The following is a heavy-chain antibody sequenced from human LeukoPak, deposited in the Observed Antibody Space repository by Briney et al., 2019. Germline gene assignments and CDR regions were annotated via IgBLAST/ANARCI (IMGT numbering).Heavy chain of an antibody. Sequence: ASVKVSCKASGYTFTGYYMHWVRQAPGQGLEWMGWINPNSGGTNYAQKFQGRVTMTRDTSISTAYMELSRLRSGDTAVYYCARGTLRSYWFDPWGQGTLVTVSS. D-gene: IGHD5-12*01. CDR3: ARGTLRSYWFDP. CDR2: INPNSGGT. V-gene: IGHV1-2*02. J-gene: IGHJ5*02. CDR1: GYTFTGYY.